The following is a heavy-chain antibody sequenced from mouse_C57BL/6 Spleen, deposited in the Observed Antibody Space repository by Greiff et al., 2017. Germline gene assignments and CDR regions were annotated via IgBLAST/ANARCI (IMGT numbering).Heavy chain of an antibody. CDR2: INPGSGGT. Sequence: VKVVESGAELVRPGTSVKVSCKASGYAFTNYLLEWVKQRPGQGLEWIGVINPGSGGTNYNEKFKGMTTLTADKSSSTAYMQLSSLTSEDSAVYFCARSDYDYDDGFDYWGQGTTLTVSS. V-gene: IGHV1-54*01. D-gene: IGHD2-4*01. CDR1: GYAFTNYL. CDR3: ARSDYDYDDGFDY. J-gene: IGHJ2*01.